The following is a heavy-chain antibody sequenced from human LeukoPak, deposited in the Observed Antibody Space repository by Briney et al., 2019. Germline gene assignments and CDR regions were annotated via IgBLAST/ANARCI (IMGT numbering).Heavy chain of an antibody. Sequence: ASVKVSCKASGYTFTSYGISWVRQAPGQGLEWVGWISAYNGNTNFAQKLQGRVTMTTDTSTSTAYMELRSLRSDDTAVYYCARDSGSYVAGDRAFDPWGQGTLVTVST. J-gene: IGHJ5*02. CDR3: ARDSGSYVAGDRAFDP. CDR2: ISAYNGNT. D-gene: IGHD1-26*01. V-gene: IGHV1-18*01. CDR1: GYTFTSYG.